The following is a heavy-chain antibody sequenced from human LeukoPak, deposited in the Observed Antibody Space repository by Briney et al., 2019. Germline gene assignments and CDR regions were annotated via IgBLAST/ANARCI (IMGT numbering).Heavy chain of an antibody. V-gene: IGHV3-23*01. CDR2: ISGSGGGT. CDR1: GFTFSSYA. J-gene: IGHJ5*02. D-gene: IGHD2-15*01. Sequence: GGSLRLSCAASGFTFSSYAMSWVRQAPGKGLEWVSGISGSGGGTYYADSVKGRFTISRDNSKNTLYLQVNTLRAEDTAIYYCARWTEGGPWGQRTLVTVSS. CDR3: ARWTEGGP.